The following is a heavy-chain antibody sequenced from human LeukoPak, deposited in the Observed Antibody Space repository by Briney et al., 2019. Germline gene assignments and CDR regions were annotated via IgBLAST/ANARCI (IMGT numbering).Heavy chain of an antibody. V-gene: IGHV3-33*01. CDR2: IWYDGSNK. D-gene: IGHD3-22*01. CDR3: ARDHYYDSSGYYPVTPSAFDI. Sequence: GSLRLSCAASGFTFSSYGMHWVRQAPGKGLEWVAVIWYDGSNKYYADSVKGRFTISRDNSKNTLYLQMNSLRAEDTAVYYCARDHYYDSSGYYPVTPSAFDIWGQGTMVTVSS. CDR1: GFTFSSYG. J-gene: IGHJ3*02.